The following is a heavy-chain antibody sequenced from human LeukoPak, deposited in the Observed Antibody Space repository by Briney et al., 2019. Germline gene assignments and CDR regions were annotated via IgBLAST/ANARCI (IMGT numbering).Heavy chain of an antibody. J-gene: IGHJ4*02. CDR1: GGSISSYY. Sequence: SETLSLTCTVSGGSISSYYWSWIRQPAGKGLEWIGRLHTSGSTNYNHSLKSRVTMSVDTSKNQFSLKLTSMTAADTAVYYCARGGSSGYYYGWGQGTLVTVSS. D-gene: IGHD3-22*01. V-gene: IGHV4-4*07. CDR3: ARGGSSGYYYG. CDR2: LHTSGST.